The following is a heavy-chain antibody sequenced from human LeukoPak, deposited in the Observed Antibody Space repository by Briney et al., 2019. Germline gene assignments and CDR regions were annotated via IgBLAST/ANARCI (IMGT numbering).Heavy chain of an antibody. CDR3: AREAVADYYYYYGMDV. D-gene: IGHD6-19*01. J-gene: IGHJ6*02. Sequence: AASVKVSCKASGYTFTSYYMHWVRQAPGQGLEWMGIINPSGGSTSYAQKFQGRVTMTRDTSTSTVYMELSSLRSEDTAVYYCAREAVADYYYYYGMDVWGQGTTVTVSS. CDR1: GYTFTSYY. CDR2: INPSGGST. V-gene: IGHV1-46*01.